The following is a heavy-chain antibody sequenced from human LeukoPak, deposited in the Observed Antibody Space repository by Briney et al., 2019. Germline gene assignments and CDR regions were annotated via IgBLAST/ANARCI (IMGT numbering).Heavy chain of an antibody. Sequence: GGSLRLSCAASGFTFSSYGMHWVRQAPGKGLEWVAVISYDGSNKYYADSVKGRFTISRDNSKNTLYLQMNSLRAEDTAVYYCAKGPYYYDSTRGAFDIWGQGTMVTVSS. J-gene: IGHJ3*02. CDR3: AKGPYYYDSTRGAFDI. D-gene: IGHD3-22*01. V-gene: IGHV3-30*18. CDR2: ISYDGSNK. CDR1: GFTFSSYG.